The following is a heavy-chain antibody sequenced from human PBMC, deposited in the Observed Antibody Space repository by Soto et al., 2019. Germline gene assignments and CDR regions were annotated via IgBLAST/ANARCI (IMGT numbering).Heavy chain of an antibody. CDR1: GFTFSSYA. CDR2: ISGSGDST. CDR3: AKFADFWSGFRELDAFDI. V-gene: IGHV3-23*01. Sequence: GGSLRLSCAASGFTFSSYAMSWVRQAPGKGLEWVSVISGSGDSTYYADSVKGRFTISRDNSKNTLYLQMNSLRAEDTAVYYCAKFADFWSGFRELDAFDIWGQGTMVTVSS. D-gene: IGHD3-3*01. J-gene: IGHJ3*02.